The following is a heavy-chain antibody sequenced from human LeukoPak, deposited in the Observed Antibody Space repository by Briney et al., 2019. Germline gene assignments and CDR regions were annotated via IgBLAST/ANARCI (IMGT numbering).Heavy chain of an antibody. V-gene: IGHV3-23*01. CDR3: AKGPRFLEWLSPDPYFDY. CDR2: ISGSGGST. J-gene: IGHJ4*02. D-gene: IGHD3-3*01. CDR1: GFNFSSYA. Sequence: PGGSLRLSCAASGFNFSSYAMRWVRQAPGKGLEWVSAISGSGGSTYYADSVKGRFTISRDNSKNTLYLQMNSLRAEDTAVYYCAKGPRFLEWLSPDPYFDYWGQGTLVTVSS.